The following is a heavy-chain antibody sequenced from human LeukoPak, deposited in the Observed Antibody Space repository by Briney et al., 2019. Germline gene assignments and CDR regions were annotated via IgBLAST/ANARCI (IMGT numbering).Heavy chain of an antibody. Sequence: ASVKVSCKASGYTFTSYGISWVRQAPGQGLKWMGWISAYNGNTNYAQKLQGRVTMTTDTSTSTAYMELRSLRSDDTAVYYCARDPGERPADNYYYYGMDVWGKGTTVTVSS. J-gene: IGHJ6*04. D-gene: IGHD2-2*01. V-gene: IGHV1-18*04. CDR1: GYTFTSYG. CDR3: ARDPGERPADNYYYYGMDV. CDR2: ISAYNGNT.